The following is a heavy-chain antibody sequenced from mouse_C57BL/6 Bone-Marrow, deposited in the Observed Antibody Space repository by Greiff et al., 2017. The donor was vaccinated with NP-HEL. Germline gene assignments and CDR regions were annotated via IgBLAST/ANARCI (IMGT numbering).Heavy chain of an antibody. V-gene: IGHV1-81*01. D-gene: IGHD2-4*01. J-gene: IGHJ4*01. CDR3: ARCSYYDYDDYYAMDY. CDR1: GYTFTSYG. CDR2: IYPRSGNT. Sequence: QVQLKQSGAELARPGASVKLSCKASGYTFTSYGISWVKQRTGQGLEWIGEIYPRSGNTYYNEKFKGKATLTADKSSSTAYMELRSLTSEDSAVYFCARCSYYDYDDYYAMDYWGQGTSVTVSS.